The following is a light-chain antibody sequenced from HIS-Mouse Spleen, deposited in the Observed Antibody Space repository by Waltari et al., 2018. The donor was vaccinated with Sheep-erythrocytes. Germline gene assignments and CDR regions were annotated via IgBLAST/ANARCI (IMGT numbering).Light chain of an antibody. CDR1: SSDVGGSNY. Sequence: QSALTQPRSVSGSPGQSVTIPCTGTSSDVGGSNYVSWYQQHPGKAPNLMIYDVSKRPSGVPDRFSGSKSGNTASLTISGLQAEDEADYYCCSYAGSYTFVVFGGGTKLTVL. CDR3: CSYAGSYTFVV. V-gene: IGLV2-11*01. CDR2: DVS. J-gene: IGLJ2*01.